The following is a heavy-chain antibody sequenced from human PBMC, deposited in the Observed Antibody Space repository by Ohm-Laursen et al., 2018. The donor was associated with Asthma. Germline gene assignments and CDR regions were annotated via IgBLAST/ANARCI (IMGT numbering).Heavy chain of an antibody. D-gene: IGHD1/OR15-1a*01. V-gene: IGHV3-48*01. CDR2: ITSYSSTT. CDR1: GFTFSSYG. J-gene: IGHJ6*02. CDR3: AVRTTSAGFDV. Sequence: SLRLSCAASGFTFSSYGMDWARQAPGKGLEWVSYITSYSSTTYYADSVKGRFPISRNNAKNSLYLQMNSLRAQDTAVYYCAVRTTSAGFDVWGQGTTVTGS.